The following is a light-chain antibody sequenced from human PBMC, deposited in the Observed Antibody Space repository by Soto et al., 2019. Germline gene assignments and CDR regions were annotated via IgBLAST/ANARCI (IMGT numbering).Light chain of an antibody. CDR1: QISGSNF. CDR2: ATS. Sequence: ELVLTQSPGTLSLSPGERATVSCKTSQISGSNFLAWYQQKPGQAPRLLIYATSFRATGIPDRLRGSGSGTDLNLTISSLEPEDSAVYYCQDSSTSPWPFGQGTQVDIK. V-gene: IGKV3-20*01. CDR3: QDSSTSPWP. J-gene: IGKJ1*01.